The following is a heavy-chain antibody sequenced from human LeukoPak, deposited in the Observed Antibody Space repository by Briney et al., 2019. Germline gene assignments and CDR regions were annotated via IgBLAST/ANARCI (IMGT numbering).Heavy chain of an antibody. CDR2: IYYSGST. Sequence: ASETLSLTCTVSGGSISSSSYYWGWIRQPPGKGLEWIGSIYYSGSTYYNPSLKSRVTISVDTSKNQFSLKLSSVTAADTAVYYCARSEINDYSRYWGQGILVIVSS. CDR3: ARSEINDYSRY. D-gene: IGHD4-11*01. CDR1: GGSISSSSYY. V-gene: IGHV4-39*07. J-gene: IGHJ4*02.